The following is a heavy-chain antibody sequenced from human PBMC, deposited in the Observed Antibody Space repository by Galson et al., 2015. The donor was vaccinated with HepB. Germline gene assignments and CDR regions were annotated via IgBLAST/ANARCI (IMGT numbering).Heavy chain of an antibody. J-gene: IGHJ4*02. CDR1: GFTFSNYN. D-gene: IGHD1-1*01. V-gene: IGHV3-21*01. CDR2: ISSSGSFI. Sequence: SLRLSCAASGFTFSNYNMNWVRQAPGKGLEWVSSISSSGSFIYYADSVKGRFTISRDDARNSLYLQMNSLRAEDTAVYYCAREGLSNFVAWVFDFWGQGTLVTVSS. CDR3: AREGLSNFVAWVFDF.